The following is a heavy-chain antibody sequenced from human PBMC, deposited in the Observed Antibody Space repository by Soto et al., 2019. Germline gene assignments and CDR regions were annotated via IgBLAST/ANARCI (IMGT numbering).Heavy chain of an antibody. D-gene: IGHD2-15*01. V-gene: IGHV4-34*01. CDR3: ARSRRGYCSGGSCYTTPYYYYGMDV. CDR1: GGSFSCYY. J-gene: IGHJ6*02. Sequence: SETLSLTCAVYGGSFSCYYWSWIRQPPGKGLEWIGEINHSGSTNYNPSLKSRVTISVDTSKNQFSLKLSSVTAADTAAYYCARSRRGYCSGGSCYTTPYYYYGMDVWGQGTTVTVSS. CDR2: INHSGST.